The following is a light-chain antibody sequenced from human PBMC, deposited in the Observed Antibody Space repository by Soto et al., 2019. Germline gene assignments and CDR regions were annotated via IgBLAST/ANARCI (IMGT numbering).Light chain of an antibody. Sequence: EIVLTQSPGTLSLSPGERATLSCRATQSVTSSSLAWYQQKPGQAPSLLIYGASSRATGIPDRFSGSGSGTDFTLTINRLEPEDFAVYYCQQYGSSPYTFGQGTKLQIK. CDR3: QQYGSSPYT. CDR1: QSVTSSS. CDR2: GAS. V-gene: IGKV3-20*01. J-gene: IGKJ2*01.